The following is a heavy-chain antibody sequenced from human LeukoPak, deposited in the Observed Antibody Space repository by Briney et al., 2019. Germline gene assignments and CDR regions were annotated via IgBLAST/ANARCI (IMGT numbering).Heavy chain of an antibody. V-gene: IGHV3-74*01. CDR3: AXXTXYFXSYRTGYAFDI. CDR2: MNSDGSST. D-gene: IGHD3/OR15-3a*01. Sequence: TGGSLRLSCAASGFTFSSYWMHWVRQAPGKGLVWVSRMNSDGSSTSYADSVKGRFTISRDNAKNTLYLQMNSLRAEDTAVYYCAXXTXYFXSYRTGYAFDIWGQGTMVTVSP. CDR1: GFTFSSYW. J-gene: IGHJ3*02.